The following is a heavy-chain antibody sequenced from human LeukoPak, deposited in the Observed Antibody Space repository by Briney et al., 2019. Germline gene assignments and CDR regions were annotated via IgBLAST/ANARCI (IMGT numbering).Heavy chain of an antibody. D-gene: IGHD2-2*01. CDR3: ARGLGGYCSSTSCYNWFDP. V-gene: IGHV1-8*01. CDR2: MNPNSGNT. CDR1: GYTFTSYD. J-gene: IGHJ5*02. Sequence: GASVKVSCKASGYTFTSYDINWVRQATGQGLEWMGWMNPNSGNTGYAQKFQGRVTMTTNTSISTAYMELSSLRSEDTAVYYCARGLGGYCSSTSCYNWFDPWGQGTLVTVSS.